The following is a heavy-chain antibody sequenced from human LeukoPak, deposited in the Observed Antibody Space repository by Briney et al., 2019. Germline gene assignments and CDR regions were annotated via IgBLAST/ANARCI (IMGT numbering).Heavy chain of an antibody. V-gene: IGHV3-15*01. CDR3: TTSLVCYYDSSGYQCGYFDY. Sequence: PGGSLRLPCAASGFTFSNAWMSWVRQAPGKGLEWVGRIKSKTDGGTTDYAAPVKGRFTISRDDSKNTLYLQMNSLKTEDTAVYYCTTSLVCYYDSSGYQCGYFDYWGQGTLVTVSS. CDR1: GFTFSNAW. D-gene: IGHD3-22*01. J-gene: IGHJ4*02. CDR2: IKSKTDGGTT.